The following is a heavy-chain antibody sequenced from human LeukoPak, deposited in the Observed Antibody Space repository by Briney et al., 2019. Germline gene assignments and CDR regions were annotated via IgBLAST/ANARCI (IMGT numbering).Heavy chain of an antibody. D-gene: IGHD6-19*01. CDR1: GFTFSKYW. CDR2: INTDGTVT. CDR3: ATKQWLAPPPDS. J-gene: IGHJ4*02. Sequence: GGSLRLSCAASGFTFSKYWMLWVRQAPGKGLESVSRINTDGTVTTYADSVQGRFTVSRDNADNTIFLQMNSVRDEDTAVYYCATKQWLAPPPDSWGQGTPVTVSS. V-gene: IGHV3-74*01.